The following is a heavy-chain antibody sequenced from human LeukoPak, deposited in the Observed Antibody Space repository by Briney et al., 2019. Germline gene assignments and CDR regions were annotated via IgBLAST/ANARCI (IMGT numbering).Heavy chain of an antibody. CDR2: ISSSSSYI. V-gene: IGHV3-21*01. CDR1: GFTFSRYS. J-gene: IGHJ3*02. CDR3: ARDTAWAFDI. D-gene: IGHD5-18*01. Sequence: PGGSLRLSCAASGFTFSRYSMNWVRQAPGKGLEWVSSISSSSSYIYYADSVKGRFTISRDAAKNSLYLQLNSLRAEDTAVYYCARDTAWAFDIWGQGTMVTVSS.